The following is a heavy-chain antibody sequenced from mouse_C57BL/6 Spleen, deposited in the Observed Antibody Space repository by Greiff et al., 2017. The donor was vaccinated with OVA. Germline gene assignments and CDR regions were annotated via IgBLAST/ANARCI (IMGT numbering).Heavy chain of an antibody. CDR3: ARHGRGYGSSYGYWYFDV. CDR1: GYTFTEYT. CDR2: FYPGSGSI. V-gene: IGHV1-62-2*01. D-gene: IGHD1-1*01. Sequence: QVQLQQSGAELVKPGASVKLSCKASGYTFTEYTIHWVKQRSGQGLEWIGWFYPGSGSIKYNEKFKDKATLTADKSSSTVYMELSRLTSEYSAVYCCARHGRGYGSSYGYWYFDVWGTGTTVTVSS. J-gene: IGHJ1*03.